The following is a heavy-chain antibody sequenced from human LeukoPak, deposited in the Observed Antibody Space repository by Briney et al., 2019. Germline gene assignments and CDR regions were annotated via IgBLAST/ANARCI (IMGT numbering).Heavy chain of an antibody. J-gene: IGHJ5*02. CDR1: GFTFTAYY. CDR3: ARGGSGSYSGWFDP. V-gene: IGHV1-2*02. D-gene: IGHD3-10*01. CDR2: INPKNGGT. Sequence: GASLKVSCKASGFTFTAYYMHWVRQAPGQGLGWMGWINPKNGGTTYAQNFQGRVTMTRDTSISTAYMEISSLRSDDTAVYYCARGGSGSYSGWFDPWGQGTLVTVSS.